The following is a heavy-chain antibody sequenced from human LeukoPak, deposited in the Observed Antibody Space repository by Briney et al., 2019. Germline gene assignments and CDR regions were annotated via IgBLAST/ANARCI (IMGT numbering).Heavy chain of an antibody. CDR3: ARDRSISGVVTIDF. D-gene: IGHD3-3*01. J-gene: IGHJ4*02. CDR2: IKQDGSET. V-gene: IGHV3-7*01. Sequence: GGSLRLSCAASGFSFSNSWMTWVRQPPGKGLEGVANIKQDGSETYYVDSLMGRFTISKLNAKNYVYLQMNSLRAEDTAVYYCARDRSISGVVTIDFWGQGTLVTVSS. CDR1: GFSFSNSW.